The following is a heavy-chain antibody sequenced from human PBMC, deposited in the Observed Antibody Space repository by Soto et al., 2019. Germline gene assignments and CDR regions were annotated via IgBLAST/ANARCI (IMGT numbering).Heavy chain of an antibody. V-gene: IGHV1-18*01. CDR1: GYTFTSYG. CDR3: AGVWGDYATAHYYYGMEV. CDR2: ISAYNGNT. D-gene: IGHD4-17*01. J-gene: IGHJ6*02. Sequence: QVQLVQSGAEVKKPGASVKVSCKASGYTFTSYGISWVRQAPGQGLEWMGWISAYNGNTNYAQKLQGRVTMTTDTPTGTAYMRLGSRRDDETAVYSCAGVWGDYATAHYYYGMEVWGQGTTVTVTS.